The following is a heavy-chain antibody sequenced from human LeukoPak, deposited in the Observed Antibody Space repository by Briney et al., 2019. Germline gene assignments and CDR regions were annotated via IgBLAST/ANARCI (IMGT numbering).Heavy chain of an antibody. J-gene: IGHJ6*03. CDR3: ARALYSGYDPAFNMDV. CDR1: GGSISSSNW. V-gene: IGHV4-4*02. Sequence: PSETLSLTCAVSGGSISSSNWWSWVRQPPGKGLEWIGYIYYSGSTNYNPSLKSRVTISVDTSKNQFSLKLSSVTAADTAVYYCARALYSGYDPAFNMDVWGKGTTVTISS. CDR2: IYYSGST. D-gene: IGHD5-12*01.